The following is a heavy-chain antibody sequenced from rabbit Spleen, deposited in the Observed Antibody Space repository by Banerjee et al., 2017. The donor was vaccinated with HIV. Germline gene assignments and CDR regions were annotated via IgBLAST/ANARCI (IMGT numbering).Heavy chain of an antibody. D-gene: IGHD1-1*01. Sequence: QSLEESGGDLVKPGASLTLTCIASGVSFSGDSFSGDSYMCWVRQAPGKGLEWIGYIDPVFGITYYATWAKGRFTLSRTSSTTVDLKMTSLTAADTATYFCARDVDTIYFRFSLWGPGTLVTVS. J-gene: IGHJ6*01. V-gene: IGHV1S40*01. CDR2: IDPVFGIT. CDR3: ARDVDTIYFRFSL. CDR1: GVSFSGDSFSGDSY.